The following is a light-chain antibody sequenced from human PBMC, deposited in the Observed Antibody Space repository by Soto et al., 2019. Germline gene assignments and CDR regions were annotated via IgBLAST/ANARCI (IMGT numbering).Light chain of an antibody. V-gene: IGKV1-5*03. CDR2: KAS. J-gene: IGKJ1*01. Sequence: DIQMTQSPSTLSASVGDRVTITCRASQSISNWLAWYQQKPGEDPNLLIYKASTLESGVPSRFSGSGYGTEFALTISSLQPEDFATYYCQQYSYYSTFGQGTKVDNK. CDR3: QQYSYYST. CDR1: QSISNW.